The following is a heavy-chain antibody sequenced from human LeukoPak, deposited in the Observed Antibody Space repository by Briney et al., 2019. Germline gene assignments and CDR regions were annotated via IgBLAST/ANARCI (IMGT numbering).Heavy chain of an antibody. CDR2: IYYSGST. J-gene: IGHJ4*02. V-gene: IGHV4-39*01. Sequence: SETLSLTCTVSGGSLSSSSYYWGWIRQPPGKGLEWIGSIYYSGSTYYNPSLKSRVTISVDTSKNQFSLKLSSVTAADTAVYYCARHGVGIAAALFDYWGQGTLVTVSS. CDR1: GGSLSSSSYY. D-gene: IGHD6-13*01. CDR3: ARHGVGIAAALFDY.